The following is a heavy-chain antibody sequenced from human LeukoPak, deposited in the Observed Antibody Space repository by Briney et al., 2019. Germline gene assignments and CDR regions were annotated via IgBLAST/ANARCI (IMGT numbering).Heavy chain of an antibody. V-gene: IGHV1-46*01. Sequence: ASVKVSCKASGYTFTGYYMHWVRQAPGQGLEWMGIINPSGGSTSYAQKFQGRVTMTRDMSTSTVYMELSSLRSEDTAVYYCARGEGSSSEEYYYYYYMDVWGKGTTVTVSS. D-gene: IGHD6-6*01. J-gene: IGHJ6*03. CDR2: INPSGGST. CDR3: ARGEGSSSEEYYYYYYMDV. CDR1: GYTFTGYY.